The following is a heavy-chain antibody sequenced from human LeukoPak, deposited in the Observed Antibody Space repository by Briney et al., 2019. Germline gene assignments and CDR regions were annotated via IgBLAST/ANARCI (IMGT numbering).Heavy chain of an antibody. CDR3: ARRCDTSSYYTYYFDY. CDR1: GYTFTAYY. D-gene: IGHD3-22*01. J-gene: IGHJ4*02. CDR2: INPNSGGT. V-gene: IGHV1-2*02. Sequence: ASVKVSCKASGYTFTAYYIHWVRQSPGQGLEWMGWINPNSGGTNYAQKFQGRVTMTRDTSISTAYMELSRLRSDDTAVYFCARRCDTSSYYTYYFDYWGQGTLVTVSS.